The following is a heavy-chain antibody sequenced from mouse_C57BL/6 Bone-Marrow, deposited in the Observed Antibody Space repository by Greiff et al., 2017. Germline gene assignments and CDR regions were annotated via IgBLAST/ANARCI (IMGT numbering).Heavy chain of an antibody. V-gene: IGHV1-85*01. CDR2: IYPRDGST. CDR1: GYTFTSYD. Sequence: QVQLQQSGPELVKPGASVKLSCKASGYTFTSYDINWVKQRPGQGLEWIGWIYPRDGSTKYNEKFKGKATVTVDTSSSTAYMELHSLTSEDSAVYFCARGGYGNYGAWFAYWGQGTLVTVSA. J-gene: IGHJ3*01. CDR3: ARGGYGNYGAWFAY. D-gene: IGHD2-1*01.